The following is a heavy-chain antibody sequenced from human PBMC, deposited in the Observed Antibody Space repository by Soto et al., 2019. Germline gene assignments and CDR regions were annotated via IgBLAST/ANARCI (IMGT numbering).Heavy chain of an antibody. Sequence: QVQLVQSGAEVKKPGASVKVSCKASGYTFTTYAMHWVRLAPGQSLEWMGWINAANGNIKYSQKFQGRVTITTDTSATTAYMELSSLRFEDTAVYYCARVSPYGSGSDYYGMDVWGQGTTVTVSS. J-gene: IGHJ6*02. V-gene: IGHV1-3*01. CDR3: ARVSPYGSGSDYYGMDV. CDR2: INAANGNI. D-gene: IGHD3-10*01. CDR1: GYTFTTYA.